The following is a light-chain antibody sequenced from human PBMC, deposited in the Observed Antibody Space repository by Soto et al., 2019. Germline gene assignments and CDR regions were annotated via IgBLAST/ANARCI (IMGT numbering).Light chain of an antibody. CDR1: EGISSY. J-gene: IGKJ4*01. V-gene: IGKV1-9*01. CDR2: TAS. CDR3: LQLKRYPLT. Sequence: IQLTQSPSSLSASVGDRVAITCRASEGISSYLAWYQEKPGKVPKLLIDTASTLQNGVPSRFSGSGSGTDFTLTISSLQTEDFATYYCLQLKRYPLTFGGGTRVEIK.